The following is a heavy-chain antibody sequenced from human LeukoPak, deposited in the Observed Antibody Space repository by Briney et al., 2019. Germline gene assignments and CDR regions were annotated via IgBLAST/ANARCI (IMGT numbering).Heavy chain of an antibody. J-gene: IGHJ4*02. CDR2: IYTSGST. CDR1: GGSISSYY. V-gene: IGHV4-4*07. CDR3: ARDQVGATRDYFDY. Sequence: SETLSLTCTVSGGSISSYYWSWIRQPAGKGLEWIGRIYTSGSTNYNPSLKSRVTMSVDTSKNQFSLKLSSVTAADTAVYYCARDQVGATRDYFDYWGQGTLVTVSS. D-gene: IGHD1-26*01.